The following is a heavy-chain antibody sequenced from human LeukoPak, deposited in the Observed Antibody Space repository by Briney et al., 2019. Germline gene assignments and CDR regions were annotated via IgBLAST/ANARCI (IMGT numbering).Heavy chain of an antibody. V-gene: IGHV1-69*04. CDR1: GGTFSSYA. Sequence: SVKVSCKASGGTFSSYAISWVRQAPGQGLEWMGRIIPILGIANYAQKFQGRVTITADKSTSTAYMELSSLRSEDTAVYYCARVHGYGSGSYNWFDPWGQGTLVTVSS. D-gene: IGHD3-10*01. J-gene: IGHJ5*02. CDR2: IIPILGIA. CDR3: ARVHGYGSGSYNWFDP.